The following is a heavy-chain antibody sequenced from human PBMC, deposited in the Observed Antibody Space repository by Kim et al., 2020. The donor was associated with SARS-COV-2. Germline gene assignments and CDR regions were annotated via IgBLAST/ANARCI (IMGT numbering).Heavy chain of an antibody. D-gene: IGHD6-19*01. J-gene: IGHJ1*01. CDR1: GFTFSFYA. V-gene: IGHV3-23*01. CDR2: ISGGGDST. Sequence: GGSLRLSCAASGFTFSFYAMSWVRQAPGKGLEWVSTISGGGDSTNYADSVKGRFTVSRDNSKSILYLQMNSLKAEDTAKYYCAKAGGIGWSRGEYFQYWGRGTPVTVSS. CDR3: AKAGGIGWSRGEYFQY.